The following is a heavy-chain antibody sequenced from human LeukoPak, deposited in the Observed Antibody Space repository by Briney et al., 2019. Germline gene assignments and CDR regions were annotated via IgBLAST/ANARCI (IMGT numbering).Heavy chain of an antibody. CDR3: ATLMVRGITIDY. Sequence: PGGSLRLSCAASGFTFSSYSMNWVRRAPGKGLEWVSSISSSSSYIYYADSVKGRFTISRDNAKNSLYLQMNSLRAEDTAVYYCATLMVRGITIDYWGQGTLVTVSS. CDR2: ISSSSSYI. D-gene: IGHD3-10*01. CDR1: GFTFSSYS. V-gene: IGHV3-21*01. J-gene: IGHJ4*02.